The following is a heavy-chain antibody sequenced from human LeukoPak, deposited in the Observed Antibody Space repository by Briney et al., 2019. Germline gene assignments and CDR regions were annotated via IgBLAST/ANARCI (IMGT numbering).Heavy chain of an antibody. J-gene: IGHJ4*02. Sequence: GGSLRLSCAASGFTFSSYWMSWVRQAPGKGLEWVANINLDGGEKYYVDSVKGRFTISRDNANNSLYLQMNSLRAEDTAVYYCARDIESFQYWGQGTLVTVSS. V-gene: IGHV3-7*01. CDR3: ARDIESFQY. CDR2: INLDGGEK. CDR1: GFTFSSYW. D-gene: IGHD5/OR15-5a*01.